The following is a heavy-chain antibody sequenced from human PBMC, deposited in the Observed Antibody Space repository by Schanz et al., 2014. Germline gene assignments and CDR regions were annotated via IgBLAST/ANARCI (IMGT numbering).Heavy chain of an antibody. CDR3: ARDRRRYCSTASCLHDNWFDP. D-gene: IGHD2-2*01. Sequence: GPEVKEPGASVKVSCEASRYTFNTYGLNWVRQAPGQGLEWMGIINPSGGSTRYGQKFQGRITVTTDTSTSTVYLELSSLRSDDTAVYYCARDRRRYCSTASCLHDNWFDPWGQGTLVIVSS. J-gene: IGHJ5*02. CDR1: RYTFNTYG. CDR2: INPSGGST. V-gene: IGHV1-46*02.